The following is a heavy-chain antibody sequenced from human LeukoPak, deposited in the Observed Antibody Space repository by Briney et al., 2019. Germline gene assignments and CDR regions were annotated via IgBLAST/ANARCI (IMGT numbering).Heavy chain of an antibody. CDR2: INGGGIST. CDR1: GFTFESYL. J-gene: IGHJ4*02. Sequence: GGSLRLSCAASGFTFESYLMTWVRQAPGKGLEWVSSINGGGISTSYADSVKGRFTTSRDNSKTTLFLQMNSLRAEDTGVYYCARQLGYCDGGSCYFEYWGQGTLVTVSS. V-gene: IGHV3-23*01. CDR3: ARQLGYCDGGSCYFEY. D-gene: IGHD1-1*01.